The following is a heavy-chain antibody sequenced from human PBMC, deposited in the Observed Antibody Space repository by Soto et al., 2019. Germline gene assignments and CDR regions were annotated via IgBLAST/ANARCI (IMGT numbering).Heavy chain of an antibody. CDR2: ISYDGSNK. V-gene: IGHV3-30*18. CDR1: GFTFSTYG. Sequence: QVQLVESGGGVVQPGRSLRLSCAASGFTFSTYGMHWVRQAPGKGLEWVAVISYDGSNKYYADSVKGRFTISRDNSKSTLYLQMNSLRAEDTAVYHCAKGQHCSTTSCYFYYYGTDVWGHGTTVTVSS. CDR3: AKGQHCSTTSCYFYYYGTDV. D-gene: IGHD2-2*01. J-gene: IGHJ6*02.